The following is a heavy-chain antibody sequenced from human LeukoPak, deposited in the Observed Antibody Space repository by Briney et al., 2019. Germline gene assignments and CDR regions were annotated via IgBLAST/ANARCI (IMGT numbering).Heavy chain of an antibody. CDR2: ISGSGGST. CDR1: GFTFSSYA. Sequence: PGGSLRLSCAASGFTFSSYAMSRVRQAPGKGLEWVSAISGSGGSTYYADSVKGRFTISRDNSKSTLYLQMNSLRAEDTAVYDCAKDLSSGWYSSDYWGQGTLVAVSS. J-gene: IGHJ4*02. V-gene: IGHV3-23*01. CDR3: AKDLSSGWYSSDY. D-gene: IGHD6-19*01.